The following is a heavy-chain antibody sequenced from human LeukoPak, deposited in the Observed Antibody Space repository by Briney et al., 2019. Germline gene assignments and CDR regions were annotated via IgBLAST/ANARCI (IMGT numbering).Heavy chain of an antibody. CDR2: IYTSGST. Sequence: SETLSLTCGVSGYSISSGYYWGWIRQPPGKELEWIGSIYTSGSTTYNPSLKGRINISVDTSKNHLSLRLTSVTAADTALYYCARDSRGSWFGPWGQGTLVTVSP. J-gene: IGHJ5*02. CDR1: GYSISSGYY. CDR3: ARDSRGSWFGP. V-gene: IGHV4-38-2*02. D-gene: IGHD3-10*01.